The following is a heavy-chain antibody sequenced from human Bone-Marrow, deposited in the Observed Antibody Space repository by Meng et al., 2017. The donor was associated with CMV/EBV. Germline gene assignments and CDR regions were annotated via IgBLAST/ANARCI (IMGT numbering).Heavy chain of an antibody. CDR3: AKGGDTDFWRGYTAYYFDY. Sequence: GGSLRLSCAASGFAFSSYGMHWVRQAPGKGLEWVAFIRYDGSNKYYADSVKGRFTISRDNSKNTLYLQMNSLRAEDTAGYYCAKGGDTDFWRGYTAYYFDYWGQGTLVTVSS. D-gene: IGHD3-3*01. CDR2: IRYDGSNK. V-gene: IGHV3-30*02. CDR1: GFAFSSYG. J-gene: IGHJ4*02.